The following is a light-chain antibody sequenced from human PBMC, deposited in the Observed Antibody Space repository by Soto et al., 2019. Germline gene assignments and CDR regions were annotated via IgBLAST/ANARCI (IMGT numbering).Light chain of an antibody. Sequence: QPVLTQPAPMSGSPGQSITISCTRTSNDIRGYNLVSWYQQHPGKAPKLVVYEADKRPSGVSNRFSGSKSGNTASLTIPTLRPEDEADYSCCSFAGGATFVFGGGTKVTVL. CDR1: SNDIRGYNL. V-gene: IGLV2-23*02. CDR3: CSFAGGATFV. J-gene: IGLJ2*01. CDR2: EAD.